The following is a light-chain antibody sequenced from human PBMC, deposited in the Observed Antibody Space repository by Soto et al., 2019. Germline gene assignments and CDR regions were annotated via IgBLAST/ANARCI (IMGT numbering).Light chain of an antibody. Sequence: QSVLTQPASVSGSPGQSITISCTGTSRDVGAYKLVSWYQQHPGKAPKLIIYEVGERPSGASNRFSGSKSGNTASLTISGLQAEDEAYYCCGSYAGGSRVFGTGTKVTVL. CDR1: SRDVGAYKL. CDR2: EVG. J-gene: IGLJ1*01. CDR3: GSYAGGSRV. V-gene: IGLV2-23*02.